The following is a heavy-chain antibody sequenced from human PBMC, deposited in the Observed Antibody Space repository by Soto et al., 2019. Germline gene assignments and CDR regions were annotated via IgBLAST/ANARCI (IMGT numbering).Heavy chain of an antibody. D-gene: IGHD6-13*01. V-gene: IGHV1-69*13. CDR1: GGTFSISA. Sequence: SVNVSCKASGGTFSISAIRRVRQAPGQGLEWMGGIIPIFGTANYAQKSQGRVTINGDESTSTAYMELSSLRSEDTAVYYCARGRCIAAAGIYYYYYGMDVWGQGTTVTVSS. J-gene: IGHJ6*02. CDR2: IIPIFGTA. CDR3: ARGRCIAAAGIYYYYYGMDV.